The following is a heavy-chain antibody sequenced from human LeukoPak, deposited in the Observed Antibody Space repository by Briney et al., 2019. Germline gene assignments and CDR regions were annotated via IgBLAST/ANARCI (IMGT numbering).Heavy chain of an antibody. D-gene: IGHD4-11*01. CDR1: GASINSYY. CDR3: ARGMTTVTH. CDR2: IYYSGIT. V-gene: IGHV4-59*08. Sequence: AETLCLTCTVSGASINSYYWSWIRQPPGKGLEWLGYIYYSGITNYNPSLKSRVTISVDTSRNQFSLKLSSVTAADTAVYYCARGMTTVTHWGQGTLVTVSS. J-gene: IGHJ4*02.